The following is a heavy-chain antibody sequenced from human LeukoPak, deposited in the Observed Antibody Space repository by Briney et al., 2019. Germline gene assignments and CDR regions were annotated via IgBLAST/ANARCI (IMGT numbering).Heavy chain of an antibody. CDR1: GFTFSSYA. D-gene: IGHD3-3*01. J-gene: IGHJ6*02. V-gene: IGHV3-23*01. CDR2: ISGSGGST. CDR3: AKNPVDDVWSGYYTRKNYYYGMDV. Sequence: GGSLRLSCAASGFTFSSYAMSWVRQAPGKGLEWVSAISGSGGSTYYADSVKGRFTISRDNSKNTLYLQMNSLRAEDTAVYYCAKNPVDDVWSGYYTRKNYYYGMDVGGQGTTVTVSS.